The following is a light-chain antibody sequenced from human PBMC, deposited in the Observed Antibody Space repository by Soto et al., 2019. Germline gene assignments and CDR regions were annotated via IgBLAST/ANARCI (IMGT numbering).Light chain of an antibody. V-gene: IGKV1-5*01. J-gene: IGKJ1*01. Sequence: DIQMTQSPSTLSASVGDRVTITCRASQSISIWLAWYQQKPGKAPKLLIYDASSLKSGVPSRFSGSGSGTEFTLTISSLQPDDFANYFYQQYNSYSASFGQGTKVESK. CDR3: QQYNSYSAS. CDR2: DAS. CDR1: QSISIW.